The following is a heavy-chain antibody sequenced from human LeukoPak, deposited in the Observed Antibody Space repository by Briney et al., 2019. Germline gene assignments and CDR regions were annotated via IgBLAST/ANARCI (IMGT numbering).Heavy chain of an antibody. J-gene: IGHJ6*02. CDR1: GYSFTTYW. CDR3: ARQPDFWSGSYYGMDV. V-gene: IGHV5-51*01. D-gene: IGHD3-3*01. Sequence: GESLKISCKASGYSFTTYWIGWVRQMPGKGLEWMGIIYPGDSDTRYSPSFQGQVTISADKSISTAYLQWSSLKASDTAMYYCARQPDFWSGSYYGMDVWGQGTTVTVSS. CDR2: IYPGDSDT.